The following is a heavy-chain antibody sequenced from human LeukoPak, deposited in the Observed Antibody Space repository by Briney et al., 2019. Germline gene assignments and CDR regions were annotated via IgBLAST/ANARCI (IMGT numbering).Heavy chain of an antibody. D-gene: IGHD5-12*01. CDR3: AREIRGYGFDF. CDR1: GDSISNYY. V-gene: IGHV4-59*01. CDR2: IYYTGST. Sequence: SETLSLTCTVSGDSISNYYWSWIRQPPGKGLEWIGYIYYTGSTYYNPSLKSRVTMSVDTSKNQFSLKLNSVTAADTAVYYCAREIRGYGFDFWGQGTLVTVSS. J-gene: IGHJ4*02.